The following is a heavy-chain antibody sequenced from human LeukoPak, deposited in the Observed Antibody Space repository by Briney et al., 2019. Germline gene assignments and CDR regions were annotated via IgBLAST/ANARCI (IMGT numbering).Heavy chain of an antibody. Sequence: GGSLRLSCAASGFTFSDYGMNWVRQAPGKGLEWVSGMNSNGGSTYYAEPVKGRFTISRDNSNNMLYLQMNSLTADDTAIYYCANQRSVATAGTFFWGQGTLVTVSS. CDR3: ANQRSVATAGTFF. J-gene: IGHJ4*02. D-gene: IGHD6-13*01. V-gene: IGHV3-23*01. CDR2: MNSNGGST. CDR1: GFTFSDYG.